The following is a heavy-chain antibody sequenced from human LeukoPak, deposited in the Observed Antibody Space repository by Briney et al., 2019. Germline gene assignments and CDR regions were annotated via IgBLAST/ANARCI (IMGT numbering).Heavy chain of an antibody. CDR1: GFNFDSYS. Sequence: PGGSLRLSCAASGFNFDSYSMNWVRQAPGKGLEWVSSISFSGPYIYYAASVKGRFTISRDNAKNSLYLQMNSLRAEDTAVYYCARCPLFGELFFYYYYMDVWGKGTTVTVSS. CDR3: ARCPLFGELFFYYYYMDV. V-gene: IGHV3-21*01. CDR2: ISFSGPYI. J-gene: IGHJ6*03. D-gene: IGHD3-10*01.